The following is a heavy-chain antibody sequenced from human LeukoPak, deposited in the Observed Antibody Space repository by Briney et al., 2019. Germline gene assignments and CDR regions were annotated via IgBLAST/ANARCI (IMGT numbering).Heavy chain of an antibody. D-gene: IGHD4-23*01. CDR1: GGSISSGGYS. V-gene: IGHV4-30-2*01. CDR2: IYHSGST. CDR3: ARGLLGNDGAFDI. J-gene: IGHJ3*02. Sequence: SETLSLTCAVSGGSISSGGYSWSWIRQPPGKGLEWIGYIYHSGSTYYNPSLKSRVTISVDRSKNQFSLKLSSVTAADTAVYYCARGLLGNDGAFDIWSQGTMVTVSS.